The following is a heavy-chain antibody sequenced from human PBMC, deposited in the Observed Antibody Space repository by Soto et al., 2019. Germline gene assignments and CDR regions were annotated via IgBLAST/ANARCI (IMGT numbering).Heavy chain of an antibody. D-gene: IGHD6-19*01. CDR1: GGTFSSYA. CDR3: ARAAIAVAGNTYYYYYGMDV. CDR2: IIPIFGTA. J-gene: IGHJ6*02. Sequence: QVQLVQSGAEVKKPVSSVKVSCKASGGTFSSYAISWVRQAPGQGLEWMGGIIPIFGTANYAQKFQGRVTITADESTSTAYMELSSLRSEDTAVYYCARAAIAVAGNTYYYYYGMDVWGQGTTVTVSS. V-gene: IGHV1-69*01.